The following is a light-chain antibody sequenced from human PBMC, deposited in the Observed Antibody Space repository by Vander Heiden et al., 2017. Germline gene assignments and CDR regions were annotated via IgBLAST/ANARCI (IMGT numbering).Light chain of an antibody. J-gene: IGLJ3*02. CDR2: GNN. Sequence: QSVLTQPPSVSRAPGQRVTITCTGNSTNIGAGDDVYWYQQVPGTAPKLLIDGNNNRPSGVPDRIAGSKSATSASLAITGLQAEDEADYYCQSYDSSLSGRVFGGGTKLTVL. CDR3: QSYDSSLSGRV. V-gene: IGLV1-40*01. CDR1: STNIGAGDD.